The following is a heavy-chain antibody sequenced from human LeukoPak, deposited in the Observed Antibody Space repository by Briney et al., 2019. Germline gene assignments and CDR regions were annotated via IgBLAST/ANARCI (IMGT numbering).Heavy chain of an antibody. CDR2: ISANSGYI. CDR3: ARDVSRVVPAARYFDY. Sequence: GGSLRLSCAASGFTFSDYYMSWIRQAPGKGLEWVSYISANSGYIKFADSVRGRFTISRDSAKNSLYLQMNSLRAEDTAVYYCARDVSRVVPAARYFDYWGQGTLVTVSS. J-gene: IGHJ4*02. D-gene: IGHD2-2*01. CDR1: GFTFSDYY. V-gene: IGHV3-11*06.